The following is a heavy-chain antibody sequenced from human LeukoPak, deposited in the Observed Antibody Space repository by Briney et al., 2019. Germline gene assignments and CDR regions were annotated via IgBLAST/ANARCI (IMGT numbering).Heavy chain of an antibody. CDR2: ISGDGSST. Sequence: PGGSLRLSCAASGFTFSSYWMHWGRQAPGKGLVWVSYISGDGSSTTYADSVKGRFTISRDNAKNTLDLQMNSLRAEDTAVYYCARGGWGTAIDYWAQGTLVTVSS. CDR3: ARGGWGTAIDY. CDR1: GFTFSSYW. V-gene: IGHV3-74*01. D-gene: IGHD1-7*01. J-gene: IGHJ4*02.